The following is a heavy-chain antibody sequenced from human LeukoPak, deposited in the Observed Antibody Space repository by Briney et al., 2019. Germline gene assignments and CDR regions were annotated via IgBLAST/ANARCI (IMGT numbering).Heavy chain of an antibody. CDR3: ANLVSSLYYYYGMDV. D-gene: IGHD4-23*01. Sequence: PGRSPRLSCAASGFTFDDYAMHWVRQAPGKGLEWVSGISWNSGSIGYADSVKGRFTISRDNAKNSLYLQMNSLRAEDTALYYCANLVSSLYYYYGMDVWGQGTTVTVSS. V-gene: IGHV3-9*01. J-gene: IGHJ6*02. CDR2: ISWNSGSI. CDR1: GFTFDDYA.